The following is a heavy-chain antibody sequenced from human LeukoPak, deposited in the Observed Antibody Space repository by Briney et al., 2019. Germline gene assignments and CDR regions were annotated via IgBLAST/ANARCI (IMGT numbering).Heavy chain of an antibody. CDR3: AREGGRTYYYDSNSRFDY. CDR2: IWYDGSNK. J-gene: IGHJ4*02. D-gene: IGHD3-22*01. Sequence: GGSLRLSCAASGFTFSSYGMHWVRQAPGKGLEWVAVIWYDGSNKYYADSVKGRFTISRDNSKSTLYLQMNSLRAEDTAVYYCAREGGRTYYYDSNSRFDYWGQGTLVTVSS. V-gene: IGHV3-33*01. CDR1: GFTFSSYG.